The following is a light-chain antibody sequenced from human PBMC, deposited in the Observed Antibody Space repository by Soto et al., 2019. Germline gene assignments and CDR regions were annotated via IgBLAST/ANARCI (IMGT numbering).Light chain of an antibody. CDR1: SSDVGGYNY. CDR2: DVS. CDR3: SSYTSSSNLV. Sequence: QSALTQPASVSGSPGQSITISCTGTSSDVGGYNYVSWYQQHPGKAPKLMIYDVSHRPSGVSNRFSGSKSGNTASLTISVRQAEYEAQYYISSYTSSSNLVFGTGTKLTVL. V-gene: IGLV2-14*01. J-gene: IGLJ1*01.